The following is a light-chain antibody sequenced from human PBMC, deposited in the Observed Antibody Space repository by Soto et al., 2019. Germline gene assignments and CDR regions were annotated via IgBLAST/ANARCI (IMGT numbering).Light chain of an antibody. CDR1: SSNIGSNY. J-gene: IGLJ1*01. Sequence: QSALTQPPSASGTPGQWATMSCSGSSSNIGSNYVYWYQQLPGTAPKLLIYSNNQRPSGVPDRFSGSESGTSASLAISGLRSEDEADYYCAAWDDSLSGLYVFGTGTKVTGL. V-gene: IGLV1-47*02. CDR3: AAWDDSLSGLYV. CDR2: SNN.